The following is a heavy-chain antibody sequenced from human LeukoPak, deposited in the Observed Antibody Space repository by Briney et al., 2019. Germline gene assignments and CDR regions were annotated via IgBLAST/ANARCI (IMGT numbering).Heavy chain of an antibody. D-gene: IGHD5-24*01. Sequence: GGSLRLSCAASGFTFKSYGMHWVRQAQGKGLEWVAAISYDGSDKYYVDSVKGRFTISRDNSKNTLYLQMDSLKSEDTAVYYCATGYSVEMATMPDWGQGTLVTVPS. CDR3: ATGYSVEMATMPD. V-gene: IGHV3-30*03. CDR2: ISYDGSDK. CDR1: GFTFKSYG. J-gene: IGHJ4*02.